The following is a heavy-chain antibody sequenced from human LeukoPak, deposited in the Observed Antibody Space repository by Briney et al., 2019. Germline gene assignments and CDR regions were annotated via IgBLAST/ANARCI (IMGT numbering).Heavy chain of an antibody. D-gene: IGHD3-16*02. CDR2: INAGNGNT. CDR3: ARGKKVMITFGGVIAHWFDP. Sequence: ASVKVSCKASGYTFTSYAMHWVRQAPGQRLEWMGWINAGNGNTKYSQKFQGWVTMTRDTSISTAYMELSRLRSDDTAVYYCARGKKVMITFGGVIAHWFDPWGQGTLVTVSS. CDR1: GYTFTSYA. V-gene: IGHV1-3*01. J-gene: IGHJ5*02.